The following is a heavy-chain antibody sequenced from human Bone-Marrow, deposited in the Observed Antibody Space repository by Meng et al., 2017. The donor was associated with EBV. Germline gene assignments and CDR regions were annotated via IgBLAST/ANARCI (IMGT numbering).Heavy chain of an antibody. D-gene: IGHD3-10*01. CDR3: ASESGRGFTPDF. CDR2: LIPMSGAP. V-gene: IGHV1-69*01. J-gene: IGHJ4*02. Sequence: QGHRGQPGAGGKMPGSSVKISCKTSGGPFRSDAVSWVRQGPGQGLEWLGGLIPMSGAPHYAQKFQNRVTITADEYTRTHYMELSSLRSDDTAVYYCASESGRGFTPDFWGQGTLVTVSS. CDR1: GGPFRSDA.